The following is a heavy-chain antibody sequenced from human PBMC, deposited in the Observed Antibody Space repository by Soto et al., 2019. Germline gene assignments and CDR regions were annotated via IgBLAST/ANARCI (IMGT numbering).Heavy chain of an antibody. Sequence: GGSLRLSCAASGFTFSTSWMTWIRQAPGKGLEWVAQIKPDGSDTLYVDSMKGRFTISRDNSKNSLFLQMDSLRAEDTALYYCATQNYYTFEYWGQGALVTVSS. CDR1: GFTFSTSW. V-gene: IGHV3-7*01. CDR2: IKPDGSDT. CDR3: ATQNYYTFEY. J-gene: IGHJ4*02. D-gene: IGHD3-22*01.